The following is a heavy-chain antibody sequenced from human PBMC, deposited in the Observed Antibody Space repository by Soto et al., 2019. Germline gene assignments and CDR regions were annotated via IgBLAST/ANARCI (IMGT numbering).Heavy chain of an antibody. V-gene: IGHV1-69*06. Sequence: VASVKVSCKASGGTFSSYAISWVRQAPGQGLEWMGGVIPIFGTANYAQKFQGRVTITADKSTSTAYMELSSLRSEDTAVYYCAREYSSSWGYFDYWGQGTLVTVSS. CDR2: VIPIFGTA. CDR1: GGTFSSYA. D-gene: IGHD6-6*01. J-gene: IGHJ4*02. CDR3: AREYSSSWGYFDY.